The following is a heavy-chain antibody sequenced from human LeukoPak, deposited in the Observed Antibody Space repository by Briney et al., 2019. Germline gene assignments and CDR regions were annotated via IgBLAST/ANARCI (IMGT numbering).Heavy chain of an antibody. D-gene: IGHD3-10*01. CDR3: ARRSMVQHLDV. CDR1: GYTFTNQS. Sequence: ASVKVSCKAPGYTFTNQSINWVRQAPGQGLEYMGWIDTNTGNPTYAQAFTGRIVFSLDTSVRTAYLDIRSLKAEDTAVYFCARRSMVQHLDVWGKGTTVIVSS. J-gene: IGHJ6*04. CDR2: IDTNTGNP. V-gene: IGHV7-4-1*02.